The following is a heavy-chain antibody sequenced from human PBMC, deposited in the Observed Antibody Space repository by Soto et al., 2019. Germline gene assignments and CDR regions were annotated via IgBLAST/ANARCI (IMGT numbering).Heavy chain of an antibody. CDR3: ARRPPYTNYLDY. D-gene: IGHD4-4*01. V-gene: IGHV2-5*01. CDR1: GFSLNTSGVG. J-gene: IGHJ4*02. CDR2: IYWSDEK. Sequence: QITLKESGPALVKPTQTLTLTCTISGFSLNTSGVGVGWIRQPPGKALEWLALIYWSDEKRYSPSLKTRLTITKDTSKTHVVLTMTNMDPVDTATYYCARRPPYTNYLDYWGQGTLVTVSS.